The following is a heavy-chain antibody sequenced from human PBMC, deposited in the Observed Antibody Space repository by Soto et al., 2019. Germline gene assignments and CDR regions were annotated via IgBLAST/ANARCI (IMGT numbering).Heavy chain of an antibody. V-gene: IGHV5-10-1*01. CDR2: IDPRDSQT. CDR1: GYSFAGSW. Sequence: DSLKISFKGSGYSFAGSWITLVRQNPGKGLEWMGRIDPRDSQTYYSPSFRGHVTISVTKSITTVFLQWSSLRASDTAMYYCARQIYESDTGPTFQNYFNSWGQGTPVTVSS. CDR3: ARQIYESDTGPTFQNYFNS. J-gene: IGHJ4*02. D-gene: IGHD5-18*01.